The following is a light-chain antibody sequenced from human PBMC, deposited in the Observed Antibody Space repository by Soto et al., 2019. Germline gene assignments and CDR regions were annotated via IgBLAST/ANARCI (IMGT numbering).Light chain of an antibody. Sequence: QSALTQPASVSGSPGQSITISCTGTSSDVGDYNYVSWYQQHPGKAPKLMIYDVSNRPSGVSNRFSGSKSGNTASPTISGLQAEDEADYYCSSYTTSTTFVVFGGGTKLTVL. J-gene: IGLJ2*01. CDR3: SSYTTSTTFVV. CDR1: SSDVGDYNY. CDR2: DVS. V-gene: IGLV2-14*03.